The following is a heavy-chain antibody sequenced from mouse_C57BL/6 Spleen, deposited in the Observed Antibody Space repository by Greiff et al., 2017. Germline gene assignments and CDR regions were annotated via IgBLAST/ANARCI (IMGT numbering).Heavy chain of an antibody. CDR3: ARTGDYDSMEY. CDR1: GFSLTSYG. V-gene: IGHV2-2*01. CDR2: IWSGGST. Sequence: VQLVESGPGLVQPSQSLSITCTVSGFSLTSYGVHWVRQSPGKGLEWLGVIWSGGSTDYNAAFISRLSISKDNSKSQVFFKRNSLQADDTAIYYSARTGDYDSMEYWGQGTSVTVSA. J-gene: IGHJ4*01. D-gene: IGHD2-4*01.